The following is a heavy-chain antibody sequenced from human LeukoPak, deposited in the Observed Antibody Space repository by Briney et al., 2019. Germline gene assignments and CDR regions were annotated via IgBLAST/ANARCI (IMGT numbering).Heavy chain of an antibody. D-gene: IGHD4/OR15-4a*01. J-gene: IGHJ6*03. CDR2: ISSSGSTI. CDR1: GLTFSSYE. CDR3: ARGGAYYYYMDV. V-gene: IGHV3-48*03. Sequence: PGGSLRLSCAASGLTFSSYEMNWVRQAPGKGLEWVSYISSSGSTIYYADSVKGRFTISRDNAKNSLYLQMNSLRAEDTAVYYCARGGAYYYYMDVWGKGTTVTVSS.